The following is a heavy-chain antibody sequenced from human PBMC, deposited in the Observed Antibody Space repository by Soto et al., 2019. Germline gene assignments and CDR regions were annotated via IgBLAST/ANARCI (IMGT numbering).Heavy chain of an antibody. J-gene: IGHJ4*02. V-gene: IGHV3-23*01. CDR1: GFTFSHYA. D-gene: IGHD6-19*01. CDR3: AKEPLLSGWYCFDS. Sequence: EVQLLESGGGLIQPGGSLRLSCAASGFTFSHYAMTWVRQAPGKGREWVSAVSHDDTNTYYADSVKGRFTISRDNSKNTLFLQMNSLTAEDTAVYYCAKEPLLSGWYCFDSWGQGTLVTVSS. CDR2: VSHDDTNT.